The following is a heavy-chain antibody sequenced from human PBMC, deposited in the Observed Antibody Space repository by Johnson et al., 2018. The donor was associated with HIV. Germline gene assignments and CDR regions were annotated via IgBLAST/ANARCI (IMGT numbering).Heavy chain of an antibody. D-gene: IGHD5-18*01. CDR1: GLSFSNFG. CDR2: ISFDGNLK. CDR3: ARGYSYEWRGELDAFDI. J-gene: IGHJ3*02. Sequence: QVQLVESGGGVVRPGRSLRLSCVGSGLSFSNFGIHWVRQAPGKGPEWVAVISFDGNLKKYADSVKGRFTISRDNAKNSLDLQMDSLRAEDTAVYYCARGYSYEWRGELDAFDIWGQGTRVTVSS. V-gene: IGHV3-33*08.